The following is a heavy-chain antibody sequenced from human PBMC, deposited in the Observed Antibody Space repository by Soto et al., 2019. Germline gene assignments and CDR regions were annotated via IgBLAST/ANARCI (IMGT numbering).Heavy chain of an antibody. V-gene: IGHV3-15*01. J-gene: IGHJ3*02. D-gene: IGHD3-3*01. CDR3: AKDRGIFGVEDAFDI. CDR2: IKTTTDGGTT. Sequence: GGSLRLSCAASGFTFSNAWLSWVRQAPGKGLEWVGHIKTTTDGGTTDYAAPVKGRFTISRDDSQNTLYLQMDSLRAEDTAVYYCAKDRGIFGVEDAFDIWGQGTMVTVSS. CDR1: GFTFSNAW.